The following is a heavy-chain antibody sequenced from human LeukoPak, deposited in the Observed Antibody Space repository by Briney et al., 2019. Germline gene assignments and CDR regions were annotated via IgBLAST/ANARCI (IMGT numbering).Heavy chain of an antibody. Sequence: GGSLRLSCAASGFTFSSYWMHWVRQAPGKGLVWVSRIKSDGSSTSYADSVKGRFTISRDNAKNMLHLQMNSLRAEDTAVYYCASWAAAGTRGDWFDPWGQGTLVTVSS. V-gene: IGHV3-74*01. CDR3: ASWAAAGTRGDWFDP. D-gene: IGHD6-13*01. J-gene: IGHJ5*02. CDR2: IKSDGSST. CDR1: GFTFSSYW.